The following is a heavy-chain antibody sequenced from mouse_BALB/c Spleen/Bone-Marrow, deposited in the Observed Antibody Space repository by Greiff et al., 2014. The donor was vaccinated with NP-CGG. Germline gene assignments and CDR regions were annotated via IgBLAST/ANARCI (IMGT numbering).Heavy chain of an antibody. CDR1: GFTFNTYA. D-gene: IGHD2-14*01. CDR2: IRIKNNNYAT. Sequence: EVNLVESGGGLVQPKGSLKLSCAASGFTFNTYAVNWVRQAPGKGLEWVARIRIKNNNYATYYADSVKDRFTVSRNDSQSMLYQQINNLKHENPAMYFCVGGTNPAWFAYWGQGTLVTVSS. V-gene: IGHV10-1*02. J-gene: IGHJ3*01. CDR3: VGGTNPAWFAY.